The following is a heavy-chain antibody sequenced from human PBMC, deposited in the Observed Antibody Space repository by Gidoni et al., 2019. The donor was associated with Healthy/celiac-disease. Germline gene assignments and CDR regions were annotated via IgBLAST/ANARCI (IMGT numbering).Heavy chain of an antibody. CDR3: ARGDSSGWSHFDY. CDR1: GFTVSSNY. CDR2: IYSGGST. J-gene: IGHJ4*02. D-gene: IGHD6-19*01. V-gene: IGHV3-53*02. Sequence: EVQLVETGGGLIQPGGSLRLSCAASGFTVSSNYMSWVRQAPGKGLEWVSVIYSGGSTYYADSVKGRFTISRDNSKNTLYLQMNSLRAEDTAVYYCARGDSSGWSHFDYWGQGTLVTVSS.